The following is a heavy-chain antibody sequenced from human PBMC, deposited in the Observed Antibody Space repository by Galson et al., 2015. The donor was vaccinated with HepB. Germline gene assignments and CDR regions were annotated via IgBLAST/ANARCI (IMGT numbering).Heavy chain of an antibody. CDR1: SGSITSSGFY. V-gene: IGHV4-39*01. CDR3: ARMYGAGTFWGPLIGP. D-gene: IGHD3-10*01. Sequence: SETLSLTCTVSSGSITSSGFYWGWIRQPPGKGLAWIGSIAFRGKTYYNSSLKSRVTMSVDTSKNQLSLSLRSVTASDTAVYYCARMYGAGTFWGPLIGPWGQGTLVTVSS. CDR2: IAFRGKT. J-gene: IGHJ5*02.